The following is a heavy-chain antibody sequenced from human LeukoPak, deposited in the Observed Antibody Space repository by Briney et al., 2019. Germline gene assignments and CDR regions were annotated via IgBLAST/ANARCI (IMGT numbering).Heavy chain of an antibody. CDR3: ARHHYDILTGYSNWFDP. V-gene: IGHV4-59*08. Sequence: PSETLSLTCTVSGGSISSYYWSWIRQPPGKGLEWIGYIYYGGSTSSNPSLKSRVTISVDTSKNQLSLKLSSVTAADTAVYYCARHHYDILTGYSNWFDPWGQGTLVTVS. D-gene: IGHD3-9*01. CDR1: GGSISSYY. J-gene: IGHJ5*02. CDR2: IYYGGST.